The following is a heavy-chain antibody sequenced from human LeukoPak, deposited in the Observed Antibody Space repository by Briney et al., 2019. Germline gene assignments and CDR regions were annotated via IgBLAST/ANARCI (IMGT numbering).Heavy chain of an antibody. CDR2: IIPIFGTA. J-gene: IGHJ6*03. D-gene: IGHD3-10*01. Sequence: SVKVSCKASGGTFSSYAISWVRQVPGQGLEWMEGIIPIFGTANYAQKFQGRVTITTDESTSTAYMELSSLRSEDTAVYYCARSMVRGVIITIDYYYMDVWGKGTTVTVSS. CDR3: ARSMVRGVIITIDYYYMDV. V-gene: IGHV1-69*05. CDR1: GGTFSSYA.